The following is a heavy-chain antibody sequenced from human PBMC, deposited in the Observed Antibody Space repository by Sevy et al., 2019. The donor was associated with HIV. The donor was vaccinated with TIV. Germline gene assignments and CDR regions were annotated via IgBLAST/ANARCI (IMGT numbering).Heavy chain of an antibody. CDR2: ISYDSTYK. Sequence: GGSLRLSCAASGFNFNNYGMNWVRQTPGKGLEWVAVISYDSTYKFFTDSVKGRFSISRDNSKNTVDLQLNSLRPEDTAVYYCEKDLKQFWPQDSYYGMDVWGLGTTVTVSS. CDR3: EKDLKQFWPQDSYYGMDV. D-gene: IGHD2-15*01. V-gene: IGHV3-30*18. CDR1: GFNFNNYG. J-gene: IGHJ6*02.